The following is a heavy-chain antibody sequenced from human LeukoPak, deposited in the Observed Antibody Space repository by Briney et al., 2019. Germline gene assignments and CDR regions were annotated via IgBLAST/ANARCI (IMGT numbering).Heavy chain of an antibody. CDR1: GGSISSYY. J-gene: IGHJ3*02. CDR3: ARGPAGGGYSEQLVVAFDI. V-gene: IGHV4-59*01. Sequence: SETLSLTCTVPGGSISSYYWSWIRQPPGKGLEWIGYIYYSGSTNYNPSLKSRVTISVDTSKNQFSLKLSSVTAADTAVYYCARGPAGGGYSEQLVVAFDIWGQGTMVTVSS. D-gene: IGHD6-13*01. CDR2: IYYSGST.